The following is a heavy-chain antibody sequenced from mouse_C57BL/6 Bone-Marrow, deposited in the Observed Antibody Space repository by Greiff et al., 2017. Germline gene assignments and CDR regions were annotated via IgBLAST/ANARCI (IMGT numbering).Heavy chain of an antibody. CDR1: GYTFTNYW. CDR3: ARCDYDGAWFAY. V-gene: IGHV1-63*01. Sequence: QVQLQQSGAELVRPGTSVKMSCKASGYTFTNYWIGWAKQRPGHGLEWIGDIYPGGGYTNYNEKFKGKATLTADKSSGTAYMQFSSLTSEDSAIYYCARCDYDGAWFAYWGQGTLVTVSA. J-gene: IGHJ3*01. D-gene: IGHD2-4*01. CDR2: IYPGGGYT.